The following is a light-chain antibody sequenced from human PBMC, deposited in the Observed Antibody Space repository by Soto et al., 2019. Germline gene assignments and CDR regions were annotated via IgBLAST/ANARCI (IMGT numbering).Light chain of an antibody. CDR2: DTS. CDR3: QQRRNWPIT. V-gene: IGKV3-11*01. J-gene: IGKJ5*01. Sequence: EIVLTQSPATLSLSPGERATLSCRASQSVSSYLAWYQQKPGQAPRLLIYDTSNRATGIPARFSGSGSGTDFTLTISSLDPEDFAVYYCQQRRNWPITFGQGTRLEIK. CDR1: QSVSSY.